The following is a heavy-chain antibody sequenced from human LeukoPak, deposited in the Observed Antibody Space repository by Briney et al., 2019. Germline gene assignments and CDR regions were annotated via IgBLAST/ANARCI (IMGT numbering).Heavy chain of an antibody. CDR3: ARESGDAFDI. CDR2: IGSSSSYI. Sequence: PGGSLRLSCAASGSTFSSYSMNWVRQAPGKGLEWVSSIGSSSSYIYYADSVKGRFTISRDNAKNPLYLQMNSLRAEDTAVYYCARESGDAFDIWGQGTMVTVSS. D-gene: IGHD1-26*01. CDR1: GSTFSSYS. V-gene: IGHV3-21*01. J-gene: IGHJ3*02.